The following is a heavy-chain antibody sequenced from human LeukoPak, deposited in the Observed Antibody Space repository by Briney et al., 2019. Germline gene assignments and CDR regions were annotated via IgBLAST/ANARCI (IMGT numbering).Heavy chain of an antibody. J-gene: IGHJ6*02. CDR2: FYYSGST. Sequence: SETLSLTCTVSGGSISSGGYYWSWIRQHPGKGLEWIGYFYYSGSTYYNPSLKSRVTISVDTSKNQFSLKLSSVTAADTAVYYCARDQGYSGYDLWHGMDVWGQGTTVTVSS. D-gene: IGHD5-12*01. CDR3: ARDQGYSGYDLWHGMDV. V-gene: IGHV4-31*03. CDR1: GGSISSGGYY.